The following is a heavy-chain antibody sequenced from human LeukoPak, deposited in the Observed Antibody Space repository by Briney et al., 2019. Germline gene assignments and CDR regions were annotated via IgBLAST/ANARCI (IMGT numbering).Heavy chain of an antibody. D-gene: IGHD2-15*01. CDR2: IYYSGST. CDR3: ARHCSDSKCYRLDAFAI. Sequence: SETLSLTCTVSGGSISTTTYYWDWIRQPPGKGLEYVGSIYYSGSTYYTPSLKSRVTISIDTAKNQFSLKLISVTAADTAVYFCARHCSDSKCYRLDAFAIWGQGTLLTVSS. CDR1: GGSISTTTYY. J-gene: IGHJ3*02. V-gene: IGHV4-39*01.